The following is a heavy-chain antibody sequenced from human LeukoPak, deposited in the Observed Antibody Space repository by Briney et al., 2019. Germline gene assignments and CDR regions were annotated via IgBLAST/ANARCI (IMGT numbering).Heavy chain of an antibody. Sequence: ASVKVSCKASGYTFTSYGISWVRQAPGQGLEWMGWISAYNGNTNYAQKFQGRVTITRNTSISTAYMELSSLRSEDTAVYYCARGPLRGVVIPEYFQHWGQGTLVTVSS. CDR3: ARGPLRGVVIPEYFQH. CDR2: ISAYNGNT. V-gene: IGHV1-18*01. D-gene: IGHD3-3*01. CDR1: GYTFTSYG. J-gene: IGHJ1*01.